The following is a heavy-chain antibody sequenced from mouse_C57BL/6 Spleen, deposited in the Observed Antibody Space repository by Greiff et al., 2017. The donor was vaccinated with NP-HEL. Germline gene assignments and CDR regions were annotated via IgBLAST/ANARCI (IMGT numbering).Heavy chain of an antibody. J-gene: IGHJ2*01. CDR2: ISSGGSYT. V-gene: IGHV5-6*01. CDR1: GFTFSSYG. D-gene: IGHD4-1*01. Sequence: DVHLVESGGDLVKPGGSLKLSCAASGFTFSSYGMSWVRQTPDKRLEWVATISSGGSYTYYPDSVKGRFTISRDNAKNTLYLQMSSLKSEDTAMYYCAREGELGLFDYWGQGTTLTVSS. CDR3: AREGELGLFDY.